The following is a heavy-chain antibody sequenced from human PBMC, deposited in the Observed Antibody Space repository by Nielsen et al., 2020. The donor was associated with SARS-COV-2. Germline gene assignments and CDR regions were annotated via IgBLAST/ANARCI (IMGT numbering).Heavy chain of an antibody. Sequence: GGSLRLSCAASGFTFSSYGMHWVRQAPGKGLEWVAVISYDGSNKYYADSVKGRFTISRDNSKNTLYLQMNSLRAEDTAVYYCAKACGVIIVESYYFDYWGQGTLVTVSS. J-gene: IGHJ4*02. CDR3: AKACGVIIVESYYFDY. CDR1: GFTFSSYG. CDR2: ISYDGSNK. V-gene: IGHV3-30*18. D-gene: IGHD3-10*01.